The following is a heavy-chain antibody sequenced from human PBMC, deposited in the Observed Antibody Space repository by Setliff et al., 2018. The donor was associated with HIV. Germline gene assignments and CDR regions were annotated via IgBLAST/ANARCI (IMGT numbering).Heavy chain of an antibody. CDR1: GYSISSGHY. Sequence: PSETLSLTCAVSGYSISSGHYWGWIRQPPGKGLEWIGSIYHSGTTYDNPSLKSRVTISVDTSKNQFSLKLSSVTAADTAVYYCARHGAYEAYYDYMDVWGKGTTVTVSS. J-gene: IGHJ6*03. D-gene: IGHD5-12*01. CDR2: IYHSGTT. V-gene: IGHV4-38-2*01. CDR3: ARHGAYEAYYDYMDV.